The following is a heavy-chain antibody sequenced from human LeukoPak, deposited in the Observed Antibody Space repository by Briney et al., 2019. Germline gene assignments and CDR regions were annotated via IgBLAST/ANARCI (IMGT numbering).Heavy chain of an antibody. CDR1: RYSISSGYY. V-gene: IGHV4-38-2*02. CDR3: ARVVRIFERDY. CDR2: IYHSGNP. J-gene: IGHJ4*02. Sequence: SETLSLTCTVSRYSISSGYYWGWIRQPPGKGLEWIGSIYHSGNPYYNPSLKSRVTISLDTSKNQFSLNLTSVTAADTAVYYCARVVRIFERDYWGQGTLVTVSS. D-gene: IGHD3-3*01.